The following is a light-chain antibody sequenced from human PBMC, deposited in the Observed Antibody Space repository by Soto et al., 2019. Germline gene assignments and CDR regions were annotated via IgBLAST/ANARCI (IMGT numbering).Light chain of an antibody. V-gene: IGLV2-8*01. CDR1: SSDVGAYNY. J-gene: IGLJ3*02. Sequence: QSALTQPPSASGSPGQSVTISCTGSSSDVGAYNYVSWYQQHPGKAHKLMIYEVTKRPSGVPDRFSGSKSGNTASLTVSGLQAEDEADYYCSSYAGSNNLPFGGGTKLTVL. CDR2: EVT. CDR3: SSYAGSNNLP.